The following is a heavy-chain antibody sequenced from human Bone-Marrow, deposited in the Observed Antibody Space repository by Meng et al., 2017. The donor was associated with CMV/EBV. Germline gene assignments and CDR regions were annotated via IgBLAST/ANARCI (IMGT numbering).Heavy chain of an antibody. V-gene: IGHV4-4*02. D-gene: IGHD6-19*01. CDR2: IYHSGST. J-gene: IGHJ4*02. Sequence: GSLRLSCAVSGGSISSSNWWSWVRQPPGKGLEWIGEIYHSGSTNYNPSLKSRVTISVDTSKNQFSLKLSSVTAADTAVYYCARSVPLVSSGWYSNWGQGTLVTVSS. CDR1: GGSISSSNW. CDR3: ARSVPLVSSGWYSN.